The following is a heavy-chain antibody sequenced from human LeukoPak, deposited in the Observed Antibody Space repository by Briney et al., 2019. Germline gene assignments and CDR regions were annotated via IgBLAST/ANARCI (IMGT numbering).Heavy chain of an antibody. D-gene: IGHD3-10*01. V-gene: IGHV3-30*18. Sequence: PGGSLRLSCAASGFTFSSYGMHWVRQAPGKGLEWVALTSLDGSNKDYAESVKGRFTISRDSSKNTLYLQMNSLRAEDTAVYYCAKDGEVSWFGPESYWGQGTLVAVSS. CDR3: AKDGEVSWFGPESY. CDR2: TSLDGSNK. J-gene: IGHJ4*02. CDR1: GFTFSSYG.